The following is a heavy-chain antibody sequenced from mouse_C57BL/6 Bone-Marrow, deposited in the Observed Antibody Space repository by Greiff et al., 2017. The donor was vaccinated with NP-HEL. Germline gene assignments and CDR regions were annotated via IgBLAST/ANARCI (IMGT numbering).Heavy chain of an antibody. V-gene: IGHV1-15*01. Sequence: QVHVQQSGAELVRPGASVTLSCKASGYTFTDYEMHWVKQTPVHGLEWIGAIDPETGGTAYNQKFKGKAILTADKSSSTAYMELRSLTSEDPAVYYCTRPRHWDVKAYWGQGTLVTVSA. CDR1: GYTFTDYE. CDR3: TRPRHWDVKAY. D-gene: IGHD4-1*01. J-gene: IGHJ3*01. CDR2: IDPETGGT.